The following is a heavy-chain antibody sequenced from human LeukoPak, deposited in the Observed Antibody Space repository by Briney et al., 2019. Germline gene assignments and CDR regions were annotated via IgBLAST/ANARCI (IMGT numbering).Heavy chain of an antibody. CDR3: ARDDNYYGSGSPLDY. D-gene: IGHD3-10*01. CDR2: ISYDGSNK. Sequence: GRSLRLSCAASGFTFSSYAMHWVRQAPGKGLEWVAVISYDGSNKYYADSVKGRFTISRDNSENTLYLQMNSLRAEDTAVYYCARDDNYYGSGSPLDYWGQGTLVTVYS. V-gene: IGHV3-30*04. J-gene: IGHJ4*02. CDR1: GFTFSSYA.